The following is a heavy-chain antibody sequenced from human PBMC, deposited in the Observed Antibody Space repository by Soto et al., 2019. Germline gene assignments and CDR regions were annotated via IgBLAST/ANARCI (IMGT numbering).Heavy chain of an antibody. D-gene: IGHD3-9*01. CDR2: INAGNGNT. J-gene: IGHJ4*02. V-gene: IGHV1-3*01. CDR3: ARDLPDYDILTGYYN. Sequence: QVQLVQSGAEVKKPGASVKVSCKASGYTFTSYAMHWVRQAPGQRLEWMGWINAGNGNTKYSQKFQGRVTITRDTSASTAYMELSSLRSEDTAVYYCARDLPDYDILTGYYNWGQGTLVTVSS. CDR1: GYTFTSYA.